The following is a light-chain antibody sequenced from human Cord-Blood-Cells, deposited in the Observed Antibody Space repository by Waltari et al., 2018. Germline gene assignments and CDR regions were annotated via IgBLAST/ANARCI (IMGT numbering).Light chain of an antibody. V-gene: IGKV3-20*01. Sequence: EIVLTQSPGTLSLSPGERVTLSCRASQSVSSSYLAWYQQKPGQAPRLLIYGASSRATGIPDRFSDSGSGTDFTLTISRLEPEDFAVYYCQQYGSSPLTFGGGTKVEIK. CDR2: GAS. CDR1: QSVSSSY. J-gene: IGKJ4*01. CDR3: QQYGSSPLT.